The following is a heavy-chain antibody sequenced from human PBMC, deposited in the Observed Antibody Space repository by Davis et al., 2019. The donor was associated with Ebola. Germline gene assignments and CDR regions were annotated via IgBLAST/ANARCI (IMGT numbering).Heavy chain of an antibody. V-gene: IGHV1-69*05. CDR3: ARDRMKYNWNYVGIY. CDR2: IIPIFGTA. Sequence: AASVKVSCKASGGTFSSYAISWVRQAPGQGLEWMGGIIPIFGTANYAQKFQGRVTMTRDTSTSTVYMELSSLRSEDTAVYYCARDRMKYNWNYVGIYWGQGTLVTVSS. CDR1: GGTFSSYA. J-gene: IGHJ4*02. D-gene: IGHD1-7*01.